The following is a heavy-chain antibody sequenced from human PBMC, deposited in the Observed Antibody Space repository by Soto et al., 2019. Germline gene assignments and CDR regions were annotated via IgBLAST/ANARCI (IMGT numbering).Heavy chain of an antibody. CDR1: GGTFSSYT. CDR2: IIPIFGTA. V-gene: IGHV1-69*13. CDR3: ARDLGGYYYDSSGYLKGAFDI. D-gene: IGHD3-22*01. Sequence: SVKVSCKASGGTFSSYTISWVRQAPGQGLEWMGGIIPIFGTANYAQKFQGRVTITADESTSTAYMELSSLRSEDTAVYYCARDLGGYYYDSSGYLKGAFDIWGQGTMVTVSS. J-gene: IGHJ3*02.